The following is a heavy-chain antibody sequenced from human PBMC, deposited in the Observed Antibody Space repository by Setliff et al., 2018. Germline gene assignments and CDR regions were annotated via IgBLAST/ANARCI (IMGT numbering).Heavy chain of an antibody. CDR2: ISGRGDST. V-gene: IGHV3-23*01. CDR3: AKLGWAYYFDY. CDR1: GFTVSSNY. D-gene: IGHD7-27*01. J-gene: IGHJ4*02. Sequence: PGGSLRLSCAASGFTVSSNYMSWVRQAPGKGLERVSAISGRGDSTFYEDAGKGRFTISRDDSKNTLYLQMNSLRAEDTAVYYCAKLGWAYYFDYWGQRTLVTVSS.